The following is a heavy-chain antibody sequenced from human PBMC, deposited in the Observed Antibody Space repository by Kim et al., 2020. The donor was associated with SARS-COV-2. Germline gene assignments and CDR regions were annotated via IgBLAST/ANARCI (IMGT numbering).Heavy chain of an antibody. V-gene: IGHV1-69*04. D-gene: IGHD5-12*01. CDR2: IIPILGIP. CDR1: GGTFSTYA. Sequence: SVKVSCKASGGTFSTYAISWVRQAPGQGLEWMGRIIPILGIPSYAQKFQGRVTITADKSTSIAYMELSSLRSEDTAMYYCAREDGYNKEINWFDPWGQGTLVTVSS. J-gene: IGHJ5*02. CDR3: AREDGYNKEINWFDP.